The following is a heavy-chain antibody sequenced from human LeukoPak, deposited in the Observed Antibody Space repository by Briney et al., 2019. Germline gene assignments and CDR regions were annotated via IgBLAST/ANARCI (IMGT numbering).Heavy chain of an antibody. D-gene: IGHD3-10*01. CDR3: ARGSFVTMVRGVISLNFDY. CDR2: IRSTAHGGTT. Sequence: GGSLRLSCTASGFTFGDYAMSWFRPAPGKGLEWVGCIRSTAHGGTTEYAASVKVTFTMSRDHSKSIAYLQMISLKTDGTAVYYCARGSFVTMVRGVISLNFDYWGQGTLVTVSS. CDR1: GFTFGDYA. J-gene: IGHJ4*02. V-gene: IGHV3-49*03.